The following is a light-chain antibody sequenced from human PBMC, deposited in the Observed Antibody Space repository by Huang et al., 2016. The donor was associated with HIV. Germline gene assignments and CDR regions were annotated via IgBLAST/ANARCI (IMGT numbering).Light chain of an antibody. CDR3: MQSTHWPYT. CDR2: QVS. V-gene: IGKV2-30*01. CDR1: QRLVDSDGNTY. J-gene: IGKJ2*01. Sequence: DVGMTQSPLSPPVTLGQPASISCRSSQRLVDSDGNTYLSWFQQRPGQSPRRLFYQVSKRDSGVPDRFSGSGSGTDFTLRISRVEAEDIGVYFCMQSTHWPYTFGQGTKLEIK.